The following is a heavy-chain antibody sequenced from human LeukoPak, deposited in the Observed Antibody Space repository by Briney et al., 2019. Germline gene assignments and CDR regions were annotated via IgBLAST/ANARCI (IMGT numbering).Heavy chain of an antibody. Sequence: QAGGSLRLSCAASGFTFRNYGMHWVRQAPGKGLEWLAVISYDGSNKYYADSVKGRFTISRDNSKNMLYLQMNSLRAEDTAVYYCAKEAGTASYYYYGMDVWGQGTTVTVSS. D-gene: IGHD6-19*01. CDR3: AKEAGTASYYYYGMDV. V-gene: IGHV3-30*18. CDR2: ISYDGSNK. J-gene: IGHJ6*02. CDR1: GFTFRNYG.